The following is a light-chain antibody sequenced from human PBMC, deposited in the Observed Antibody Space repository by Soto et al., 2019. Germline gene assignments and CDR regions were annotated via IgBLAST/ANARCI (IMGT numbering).Light chain of an antibody. Sequence: IVLTQSPGTLYLSPGERANLSCRASQSVSSSYLAWYQQKPGQAPRLLIYDASSRATGIPDRFSGSGSGTDFTLTISRLEPEDFAVFYCQQYGSSPLTFGGGTKV. V-gene: IGKV3-20*01. CDR2: DAS. J-gene: IGKJ4*01. CDR3: QQYGSSPLT. CDR1: QSVSSSY.